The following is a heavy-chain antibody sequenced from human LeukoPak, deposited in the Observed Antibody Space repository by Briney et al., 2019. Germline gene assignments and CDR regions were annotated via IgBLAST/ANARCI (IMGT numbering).Heavy chain of an antibody. J-gene: IGHJ3*02. CDR3: ARHMVATVTIAYDGFDI. Sequence: PGESLKISCKGSGYSFTSYWIGWVRQMPGKGLEWMGIIYPGDSDTRYSPSFQGQVTISADKSISTAYLQWSSLKASDTAMYYCARHMVATVTIAYDGFDIWGQGTMVTVSS. CDR1: GYSFTSYW. D-gene: IGHD4-17*01. V-gene: IGHV5-51*01. CDR2: IYPGDSDT.